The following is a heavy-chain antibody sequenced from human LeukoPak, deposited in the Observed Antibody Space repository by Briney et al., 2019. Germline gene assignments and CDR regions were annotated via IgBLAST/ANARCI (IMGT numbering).Heavy chain of an antibody. CDR2: IYYSGSI. J-gene: IGHJ4*02. Sequence: TSETLSLTCTVSGGSISSYYWSWIRQPPGKGLEWIGYIYYSGSITYNPSLKRRVTISVDTSNNQISLKLSSVTAADTAVYYCARHVTGITLIRGIVRSPYYFDYWGQGTLVTVSS. CDR3: ARHVTGITLIRGIVRSPYYFDY. D-gene: IGHD3-10*01. V-gene: IGHV4-59*08. CDR1: GGSISSYY.